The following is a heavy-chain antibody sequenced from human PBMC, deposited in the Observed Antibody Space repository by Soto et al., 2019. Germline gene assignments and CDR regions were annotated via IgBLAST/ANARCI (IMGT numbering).Heavy chain of an antibody. Sequence: QVQLVESGGGVVQPGRSLRLSCAASGFTFSSYAMHGVRQAPGKGLEWVAVISYDGSNKYYADSVKGRFTISRDNSKNTLYLQMNSLRAEDTAVYYCARGGYGGKPLDYWGQGTLVTVSS. CDR1: GFTFSSYA. CDR3: ARGGYGGKPLDY. D-gene: IGHD2-15*01. V-gene: IGHV3-30-3*01. CDR2: ISYDGSNK. J-gene: IGHJ4*02.